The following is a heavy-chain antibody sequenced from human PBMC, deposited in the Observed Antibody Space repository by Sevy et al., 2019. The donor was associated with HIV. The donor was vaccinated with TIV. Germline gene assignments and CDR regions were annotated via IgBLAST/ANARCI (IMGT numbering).Heavy chain of an antibody. CDR2: ISYDGSNK. D-gene: IGHD3-10*01. J-gene: IGHJ4*02. CDR3: AKDLYYGSGSLKGAFDY. CDR1: GFTFSSYG. V-gene: IGHV3-30*18. Sequence: GESLKISCAASGFTFSSYGMHWVRQAPGKGLGWVAVISYDGSNKYYADSVKGRFTISRDNSKNTLYLQMNSLRAEETAVYYCAKDLYYGSGSLKGAFDYWGQGTLVTVSS.